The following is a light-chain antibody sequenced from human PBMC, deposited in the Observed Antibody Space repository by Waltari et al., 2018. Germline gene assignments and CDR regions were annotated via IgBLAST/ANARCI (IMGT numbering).Light chain of an antibody. CDR1: SSDVGNYHL. J-gene: IGLJ2*01. Sequence: SALTQPDSVSGSPGQSITISCTGASSDVGNYHLVSWYQHHPGKAPKLMIYEGTKRPSGVSNRFSGSKSGNTASLTISGLQAEDEADYYCCSYAGSVVFGGGTKLTVL. CDR3: CSYAGSVV. V-gene: IGLV2-23*01. CDR2: EGT.